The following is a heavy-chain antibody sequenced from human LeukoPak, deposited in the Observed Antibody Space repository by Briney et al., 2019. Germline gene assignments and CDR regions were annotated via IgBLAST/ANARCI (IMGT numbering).Heavy chain of an antibody. J-gene: IGHJ3*02. CDR1: GFTFSSYW. CDR2: IKQDGSEK. Sequence: GESLRLSCAASGFTFSSYWMSWVRQAPGKGLEWVANIKQDGSEKYYVDSVKGRFTISRDNAKNSLYLQMNSLRADDTAVYYCARDLAGPPQEAFDIWGQGTMVTVSS. V-gene: IGHV3-7*01. CDR3: ARDLAGPPQEAFDI.